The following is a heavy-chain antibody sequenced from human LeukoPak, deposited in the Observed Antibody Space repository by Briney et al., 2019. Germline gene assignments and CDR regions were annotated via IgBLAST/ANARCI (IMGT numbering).Heavy chain of an antibody. CDR2: ISSGSSHK. CDR1: EFPFSLYS. Sequence: PGGSLRLSCAASEFPFSLYSMNWLRLTPGKRLEWVSSISSGSSHKFYAESVRGRFTISRDNAKNSLYLQMNSLRAEDTAVYFCAREYYSSSSNFDIWGQGTLVVVSA. CDR3: AREYYSSSSNFDI. J-gene: IGHJ3*02. D-gene: IGHD6-13*01. V-gene: IGHV3-21*01.